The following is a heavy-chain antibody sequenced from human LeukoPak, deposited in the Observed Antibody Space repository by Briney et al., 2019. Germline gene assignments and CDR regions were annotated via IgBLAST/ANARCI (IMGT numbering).Heavy chain of an antibody. CDR1: GFISSNYG. Sequence: GGSLRLSCAASGFISSNYGMHWVRQAPGKGLEWVAFIRYDGSEKYYEDSVKGRFTISRDNSKNTLYLQMNSLRAEDTAVYYRANQLEWLLYMDVWGKGTTVTVSS. CDR2: IRYDGSEK. J-gene: IGHJ6*03. CDR3: ANQLEWLLYMDV. D-gene: IGHD3-3*01. V-gene: IGHV3-30*02.